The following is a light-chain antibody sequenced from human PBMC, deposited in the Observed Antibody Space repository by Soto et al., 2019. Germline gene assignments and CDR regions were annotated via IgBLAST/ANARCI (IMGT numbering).Light chain of an antibody. V-gene: IGLV2-14*01. CDR2: DVS. Sequence: QSALTQPASVSGSPGQSITISCTGTSSDVGGYKYVSWYQQHPGEAPNLMIYDVSNRPSGVSNRFSGSKSGNTASLTISGLQAEDEADYYCSSYTSSSTRVFGTGTKLTVL. J-gene: IGLJ1*01. CDR3: SSYTSSSTRV. CDR1: SSDVGGYKY.